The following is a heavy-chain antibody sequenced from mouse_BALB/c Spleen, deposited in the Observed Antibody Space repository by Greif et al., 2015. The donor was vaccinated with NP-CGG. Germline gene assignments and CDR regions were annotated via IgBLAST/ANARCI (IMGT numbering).Heavy chain of an antibody. J-gene: IGHJ1*01. V-gene: IGHV14-4*02. CDR1: GFNIKDYY. Sequence: VQLQQSGAELVRSGASVKLSCTASGFNIKDYYMHWVKQRPEQGLEWIGWIDPENGDTEYAPKFQGKATMTADTSSNTGCLQLSGLTSEGAAVYCCNAGGRSYGYFDVWGAGTAVTVSS. CDR2: IDPENGDT. CDR3: NAGGRSYGYFDV.